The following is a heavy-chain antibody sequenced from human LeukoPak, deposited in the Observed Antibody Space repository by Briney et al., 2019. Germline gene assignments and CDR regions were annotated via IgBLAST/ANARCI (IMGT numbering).Heavy chain of an antibody. CDR1: EFTFSSYG. J-gene: IGHJ4*02. D-gene: IGHD6-25*01. CDR3: AKIPHGSDGYSSEEPNDY. V-gene: IGHV3-30*18. Sequence: GGSLRLSCAASEFTFSSYGMHWVRQAPGKGLEWVAVISYDGSNKYYADSVKGRFTISRDNSKNTLYLQMNSLRAEDTAVYYCAKIPHGSDGYSSEEPNDYWGQGTLVTVSS. CDR2: ISYDGSNK.